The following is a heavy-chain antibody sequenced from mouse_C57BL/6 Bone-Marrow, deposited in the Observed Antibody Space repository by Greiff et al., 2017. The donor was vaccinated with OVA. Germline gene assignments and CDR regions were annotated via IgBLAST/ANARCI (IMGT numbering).Heavy chain of an antibody. V-gene: IGHV1-52*01. J-gene: IGHJ1*03. D-gene: IGHD2-3*01. CDR1: GYTFTSYW. CDR3: ERKDGYHWYIDV. Sequence: VQLQQPGAELVRPGSSVKLSCKASGYTFTSYWMHWVKQRPIQGLEWIGNIDPSDSETHSNQKFKDKATLTVDKSSCTAYMQHSRMTSEDSAVYDCERKDGYHWYIDVWGTGTTVTVSS. CDR2: IDPSDSET.